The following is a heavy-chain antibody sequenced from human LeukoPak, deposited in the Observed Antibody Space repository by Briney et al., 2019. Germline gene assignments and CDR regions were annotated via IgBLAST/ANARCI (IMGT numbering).Heavy chain of an antibody. D-gene: IGHD1-1*01. Sequence: GGTLRLSCAVSGVTFSSYSMNWVCQAPRKGLERVSSISSSSSYISYADSVKGRFTITRDNAKNSLYLQMNSVGAEDTAVYYCEGDGTGMDVWGQGTTVTVSS. CDR3: EGDGTGMDV. CDR1: GVTFSSYS. CDR2: ISSSSSYI. V-gene: IGHV3-21*01. J-gene: IGHJ6*02.